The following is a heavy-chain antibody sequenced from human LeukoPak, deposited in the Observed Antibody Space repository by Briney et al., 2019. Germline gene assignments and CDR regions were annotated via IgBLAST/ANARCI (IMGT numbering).Heavy chain of an antibody. J-gene: IGHJ5*02. CDR2: LSDDGFKT. CDR1: GFTFSNYA. Sequence: GGSLRLSCAASGFTFSNYAMNWVRQAPGKGLEWVSGLSDDGFKTYYADSVKGRFTISRDNSQSTLYLLMNSLRAEDTAIYYCAIGCRVNCLYSGYESWGQGILVTVSS. CDR3: AIGCRVNCLYSGYES. D-gene: IGHD1-20*01. V-gene: IGHV3-23*01.